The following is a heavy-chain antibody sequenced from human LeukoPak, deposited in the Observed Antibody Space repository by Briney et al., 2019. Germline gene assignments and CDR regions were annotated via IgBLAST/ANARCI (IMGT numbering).Heavy chain of an antibody. Sequence: SGGSLRLSCAASGFTFTNYAMSWVRQAPGKGLEWVGRIKSKTDGGTTDYAAPVKGRFTISRDDSKNTLYLQMNSLKTEDTAVYYCTTDPIWASIAAAGTQKTASSGRFDPWGQGTLVTVSS. CDR2: IKSKTDGGTT. J-gene: IGHJ5*02. D-gene: IGHD6-13*01. CDR1: GFTFTNYA. V-gene: IGHV3-15*01. CDR3: TTDPIWASIAAAGTQKTASSGRFDP.